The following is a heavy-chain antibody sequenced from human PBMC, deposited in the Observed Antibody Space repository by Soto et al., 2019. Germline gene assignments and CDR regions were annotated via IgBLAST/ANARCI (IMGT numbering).Heavy chain of an antibody. Sequence: GGSLRLSCAASGFTFSSYSMHWVRQAPGKGLKWVAVISYDGSNKYYADSVKGRFTISRDNSKNTLYLQMNSLRAEDTAVYYCASPTYYDFWSGYYTYYYYGMDVWGQGTTVTVSS. CDR1: GFTFSSYS. D-gene: IGHD3-3*01. J-gene: IGHJ6*02. CDR2: ISYDGSNK. V-gene: IGHV3-30*01. CDR3: ASPTYYDFWSGYYTYYYYGMDV.